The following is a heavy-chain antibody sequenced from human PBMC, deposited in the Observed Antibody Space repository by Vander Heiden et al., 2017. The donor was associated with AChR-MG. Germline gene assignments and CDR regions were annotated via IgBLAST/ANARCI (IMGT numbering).Heavy chain of an antibody. CDR3: ARDHGYYDSSEYDY. D-gene: IGHD3-22*01. J-gene: IGHJ4*02. V-gene: IGHV1-18*01. Sequence: VQLAQSGAEVKTRGAPVKVSCKASGYPFASYGFSCVRQAAGQGLEWMGWIGAYNGNTSYAQKLQGRVTMTTDTSTSTAYMELRGLRSDDTAVYYCARDHGYYDSSEYDYWGQGTLVTVSS. CDR2: IGAYNGNT. CDR1: GYPFASYG.